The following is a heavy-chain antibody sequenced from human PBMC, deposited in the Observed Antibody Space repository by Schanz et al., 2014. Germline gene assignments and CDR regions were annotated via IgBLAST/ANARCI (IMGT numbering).Heavy chain of an antibody. J-gene: IGHJ6*02. CDR1: GGTFSSYT. Sequence: QVQLVQSGAEVKKPGSSVKVSCTASGGTFSSYTISWIRQAPGQGLEWMGRIIPVLAIADYAQKFQGRVTITADKSTSTASMELSSLRSEDTAVYYCARGPAQGYSDGHNIGAYYYGMDVWGQGTTVTVSS. CDR2: IIPVLAIA. V-gene: IGHV1-69*02. CDR3: ARGPAQGYSDGHNIGAYYYGMDV. D-gene: IGHD5-18*01.